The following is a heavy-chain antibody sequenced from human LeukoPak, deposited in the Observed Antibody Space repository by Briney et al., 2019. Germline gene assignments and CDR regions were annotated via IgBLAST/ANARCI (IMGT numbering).Heavy chain of an antibody. CDR3: AKTKGYSGSYSGAAFDI. CDR2: ISAYNGDT. J-gene: IGHJ3*02. CDR1: GYTFTSYG. Sequence: ASVKVSCKASGYTFTSYGISWVRQAPGQGLEWMGWISAYNGDTNYAQKLQGRVTMTTDTSTSTAYMELRSLRSDDTAVYYCAKTKGYSGSYSGAAFDIWGQGTMVTVSS. V-gene: IGHV1-18*01. D-gene: IGHD1-26*01.